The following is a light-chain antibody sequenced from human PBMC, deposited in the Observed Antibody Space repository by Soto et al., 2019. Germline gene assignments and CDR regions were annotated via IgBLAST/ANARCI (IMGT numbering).Light chain of an antibody. V-gene: IGKV3D-15*01. CDR2: GAS. J-gene: IGKJ5*01. CDR3: QQYNSWRSIT. Sequence: EIVLTQSPATLSSFPGDRVTLSCRASQYINTRLAWYQHRPGQAPRLLIYGASSRATGIPDRFSGSGSGTEFTLTISSLQSEDFAVYYCQQYNSWRSITFGQGTRLEIK. CDR1: QYINTR.